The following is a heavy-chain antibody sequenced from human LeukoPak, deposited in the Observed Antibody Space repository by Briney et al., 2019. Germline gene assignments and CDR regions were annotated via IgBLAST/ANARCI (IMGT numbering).Heavy chain of an antibody. CDR2: ISSSGSTI. D-gene: IGHD4-23*01. V-gene: IGHV3-48*03. Sequence: SGGSLRLSCAASGFTFSSYEMNWVRQAPGKGLEWVSYISSSGSTIYYADSVKGRFTISRDNAKNSLYLQMNSLRAEDTAVYYCAKEGLRWSNYYYYYMDVWGKGTTVTVSS. CDR1: GFTFSSYE. CDR3: AKEGLRWSNYYYYYMDV. J-gene: IGHJ6*03.